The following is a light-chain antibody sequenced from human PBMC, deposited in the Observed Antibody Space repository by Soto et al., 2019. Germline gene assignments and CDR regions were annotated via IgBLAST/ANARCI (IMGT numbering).Light chain of an antibody. CDR1: SSNIGAGYD. J-gene: IGLJ1*01. V-gene: IGLV1-40*01. CDR2: GDT. Sequence: QSVLTQPASVSGAPGQRVTISCTGSSSNIGAGYDVHWYQQLPGTAPKLLIYGDTNRPSGVPDRFSGSKSATSASLAITGLQAEDEADYYCQSYESSPSGYVFGTGTKVTVL. CDR3: QSYESSPSGYV.